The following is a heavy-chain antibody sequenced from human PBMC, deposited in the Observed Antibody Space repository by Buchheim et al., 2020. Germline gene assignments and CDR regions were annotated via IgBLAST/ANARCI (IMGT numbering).Heavy chain of an antibody. V-gene: IGHV3-74*01. D-gene: IGHD1-26*01. J-gene: IGHJ4*02. CDR2: INEDGSFT. CDR1: GFTLRTYW. CDR3: ARDLSGSQDY. Sequence: EVQLEESGGGLVQPGGSLRLSCVASGFTLRTYWMHWVRQAPGKGLEWVSRINEDGSFTNYADSVKGRFTISRDNAENTLYLQMTSLRVEDTAMYYCARDLSGSQDYWGQGTL.